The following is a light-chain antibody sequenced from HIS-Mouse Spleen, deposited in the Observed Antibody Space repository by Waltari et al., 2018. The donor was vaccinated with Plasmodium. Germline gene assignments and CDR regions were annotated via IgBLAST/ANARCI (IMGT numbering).Light chain of an antibody. J-gene: IGKJ2*01. CDR1: QSVSSN. V-gene: IGKV3-15*01. CDR3: QQYNNWPPYT. Sequence: EIVITQSPATLSVPPGERATLSCTASQSVSSNLAWYQQKPGQAPRLLIYGASTRATGIPARFSGSGSGTEFTLTISSMQSEDFAVYYCQQYNNWPPYTFGQGTKLEIK. CDR2: GAS.